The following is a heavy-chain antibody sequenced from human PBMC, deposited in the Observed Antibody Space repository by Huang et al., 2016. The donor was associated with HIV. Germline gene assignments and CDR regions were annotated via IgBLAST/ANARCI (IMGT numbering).Heavy chain of an antibody. D-gene: IGHD2-15*01. Sequence: QVQLVESGAELKKPGASVRVSCKVSGYTVSELSLHWVRQVPEKGLDWMGGVVHDEGETIYAQGWKGIVTMTEDTSTDTAYMELSSLRPEDTAVYYCATSTPDVGAGVLRSAFDIWGQGTMVTVSS. CDR3: ATSTPDVGAGVLRSAFDI. V-gene: IGHV1-24*01. CDR2: VVHDEGET. J-gene: IGHJ3*02. CDR1: GYTVSELS.